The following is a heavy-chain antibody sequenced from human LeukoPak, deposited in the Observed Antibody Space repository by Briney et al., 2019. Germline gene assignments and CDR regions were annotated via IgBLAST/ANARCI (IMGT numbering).Heavy chain of an antibody. Sequence: GGSLRPSCAASGFTFSSYAMHWVRQAPGKGLEWVAVISYDGSNKYYADSVKGRFTISRDNSKNTLYLQMNSLRAEDTAVYYCARDLASITGYYYYGMDVWGQGTTVTVSS. D-gene: IGHD2-21*01. J-gene: IGHJ6*02. CDR1: GFTFSSYA. CDR3: ARDLASITGYYYYGMDV. CDR2: ISYDGSNK. V-gene: IGHV3-30-3*01.